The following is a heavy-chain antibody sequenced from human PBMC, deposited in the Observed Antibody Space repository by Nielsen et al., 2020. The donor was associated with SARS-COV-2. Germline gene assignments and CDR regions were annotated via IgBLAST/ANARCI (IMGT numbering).Heavy chain of an antibody. J-gene: IGHJ4*02. V-gene: IGHV4-34*01. D-gene: IGHD5-12*01. Sequence: WIRQPPGKGLEWIGEINHSGSTNYNPSLKSRVTISVDTSKNQFSLKLSSVTAADTAVYYCAGEPAWATVRLFDYWGQGTLVTVSS. CDR3: AGEPAWATVRLFDY. CDR2: INHSGST.